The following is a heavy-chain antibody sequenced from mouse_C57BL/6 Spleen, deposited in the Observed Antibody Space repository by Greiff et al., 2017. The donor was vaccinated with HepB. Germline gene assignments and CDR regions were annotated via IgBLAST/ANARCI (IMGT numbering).Heavy chain of an antibody. J-gene: IGHJ2*01. CDR1: GYAFSSSW. CDR2: IYPGDGDT. D-gene: IGHD3-2*02. CDR3: ARFASSGYPYYFDY. V-gene: IGHV1-82*01. Sequence: QVQLQQSGPELVKPGASVKISCKASGYAFSSSWMNWVKQRPGKGLEWIGRIYPGDGDTNYNGKFKGKATLTADKSSSTAYMQLSSLTSEDSAVYFCARFASSGYPYYFDYWGQGTTLTVSS.